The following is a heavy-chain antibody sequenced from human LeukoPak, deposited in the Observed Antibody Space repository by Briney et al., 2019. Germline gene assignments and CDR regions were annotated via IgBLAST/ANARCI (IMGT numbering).Heavy chain of an antibody. CDR1: GFAVSSNY. J-gene: IGHJ5*02. CDR3: ARVRRPYSGSWYRVNWFDP. Sequence: GGSLRLSCAASGFAVSSNYMSWVRQAPGKGLEWVSVIYSGGSTYYADSVKGRFTISRDNSKNTLYLQMNSLRAEDTAVYYCARVRRPYSGSWYRVNWFDPWGQGTLVTVSS. CDR2: IYSGGST. D-gene: IGHD6-13*01. V-gene: IGHV3-53*01.